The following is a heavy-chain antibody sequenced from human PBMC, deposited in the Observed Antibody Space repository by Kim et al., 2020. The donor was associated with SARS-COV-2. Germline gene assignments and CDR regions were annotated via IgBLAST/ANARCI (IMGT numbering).Heavy chain of an antibody. V-gene: IGHV1-24*01. CDR3: ATGSQIAAGVDHGMDV. Sequence: KFQGRVTMTEDTSTDTAYMELSSLRSEDTAVYYCATGSQIAAGVDHGMDVWGQGTTVTVSS. D-gene: IGHD6-13*01. J-gene: IGHJ6*02.